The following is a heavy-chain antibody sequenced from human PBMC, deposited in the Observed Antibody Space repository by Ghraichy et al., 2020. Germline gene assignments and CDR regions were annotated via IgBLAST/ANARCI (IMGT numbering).Heavy chain of an antibody. CDR2: ISGSGDST. CDR1: GFIFNNYA. J-gene: IGHJ6*02. V-gene: IGHV3-23*01. D-gene: IGHD1-26*01. CDR3: AKDKMYTGTVRAMDV. Sequence: LSLTCAASGFIFNNYAMSWVRQAPGKGLGWVSAISGSGDSTYYVGSVKGRFTISRDNSKNTLYLQMNSLRVEDTAVYYCAKDKMYTGTVRAMDVWGQGTTVTVSS.